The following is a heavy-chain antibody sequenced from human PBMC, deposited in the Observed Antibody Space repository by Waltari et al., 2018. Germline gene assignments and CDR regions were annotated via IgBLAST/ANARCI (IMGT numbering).Heavy chain of an antibody. CDR1: GASINTYY. V-gene: IGHV4-4*07. CDR2: FYPSGSI. Sequence: QLRESGPGLVKPSETLSLTCTVSGASINTYYWSWIRQPAGKGLEWIGRFYPSGSINYNASRKRRITMSLDMSKTQFSLQIQSVTAADTAIYYCGKDVAVAGRGGWFDPWGQGTRVTVSS. D-gene: IGHD6-19*01. J-gene: IGHJ5*02. CDR3: GKDVAVAGRGGWFDP.